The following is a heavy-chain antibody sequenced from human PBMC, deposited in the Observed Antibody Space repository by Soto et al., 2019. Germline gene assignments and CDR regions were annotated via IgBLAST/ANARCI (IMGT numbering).Heavy chain of an antibody. D-gene: IGHD3-10*01. V-gene: IGHV3-48*01. CDR2: ISSSSSTI. CDR3: ARDLPMGRGVIVYFDY. J-gene: IGHJ4*02. CDR1: GFTFSSYS. Sequence: EVQLVESGGGLVQPGGSLRLSCAASGFTFSSYSMNWVRQAPGKGLEWVSYISSSSSTIYYADSVKGRFTISRDNAKNSLYLQMNSLRAEDTAVYYCARDLPMGRGVIVYFDYWGQGTLVTVSS.